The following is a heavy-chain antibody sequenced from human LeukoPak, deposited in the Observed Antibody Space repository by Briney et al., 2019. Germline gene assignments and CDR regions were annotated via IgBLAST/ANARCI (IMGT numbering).Heavy chain of an antibody. CDR2: IWYDGSNK. CDR1: GFTFSSYG. J-gene: IGHJ5*02. Sequence: GGSLRLSCAASGFTFSSYGMPWVRQAPGKGLEWVAVIWYDGSNKYYADSVKGRFTISRDNSKNTLYLQMNSLRAEDTAVYYCARDVEYCTNGVCYFDWFDPWGQGTLVTVSS. CDR3: ARDVEYCTNGVCYFDWFDP. D-gene: IGHD2-8*01. V-gene: IGHV3-33*01.